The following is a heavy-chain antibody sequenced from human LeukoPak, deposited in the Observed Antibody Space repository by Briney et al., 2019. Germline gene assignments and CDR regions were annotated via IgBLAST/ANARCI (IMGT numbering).Heavy chain of an antibody. CDR2: IYTSGTA. CDR3: ARRPIGFDP. V-gene: IGHV4-61*02. D-gene: IGHD2-15*01. Sequence: SQTLSLTCTVSGGSISSGSYYWSWIRQPAGKGLEWIGRIYTSGTANYNPSLKSRVTMSIDTSKNQFSLKVNSVTAADTAVYYCARRPIGFDPWGQGALVTVSS. J-gene: IGHJ5*02. CDR1: GGSISSGSYY.